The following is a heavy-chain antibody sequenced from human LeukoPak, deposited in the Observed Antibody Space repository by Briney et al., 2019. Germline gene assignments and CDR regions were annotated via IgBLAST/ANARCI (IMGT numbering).Heavy chain of an antibody. V-gene: IGHV3-23*01. D-gene: IGHD4-23*01. J-gene: IGHJ5*02. CDR2: FTAYGGT. CDR3: AKGAEGGNVDWFDP. Sequence: GGSLRLSRAASGFTFSMYTMMWVRQAPGKGLQWLASFTAYGGTYYADSVRGRFTISRDNSRNTVYLQVDSLTAEDTAVYYCAKGAEGGNVDWFDPWGPGTLVTVSS. CDR1: GFTFSMYT.